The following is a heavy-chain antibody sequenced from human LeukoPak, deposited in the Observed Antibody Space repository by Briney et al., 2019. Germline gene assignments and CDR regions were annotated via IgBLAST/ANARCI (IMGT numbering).Heavy chain of an antibody. CDR2: ISGSGGST. J-gene: IGHJ4*02. CDR3: AKGSYSSSWYGY. D-gene: IGHD6-13*01. Sequence: GGSLRLSCAASGFTFSSYAMRWVRQAPGKGLEWVSAISGSGGSTYYADSVKGRFTISRDNSKNTLYLQMNSLRAEDTAVYYCAKGSYSSSWYGYWGQGTLVTVSS. V-gene: IGHV3-23*01. CDR1: GFTFSSYA.